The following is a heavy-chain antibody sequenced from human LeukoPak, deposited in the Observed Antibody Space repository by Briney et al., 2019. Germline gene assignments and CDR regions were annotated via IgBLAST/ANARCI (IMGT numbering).Heavy chain of an antibody. D-gene: IGHD3-10*01. V-gene: IGHV3-48*04. CDR2: ISSSGSTI. CDR3: ARDPYYYGSGSYDY. Sequence: PGGSLRLSCAASGFTFSSYSMNWVRQAPGKGLEWVSYISSSGSTIYYADSVKGRFTISRDNAKNSLYLQMNSLRAEDTAVYYCARDPYYYGSGSYDYWGQGTLVTVSS. CDR1: GFTFSSYS. J-gene: IGHJ4*02.